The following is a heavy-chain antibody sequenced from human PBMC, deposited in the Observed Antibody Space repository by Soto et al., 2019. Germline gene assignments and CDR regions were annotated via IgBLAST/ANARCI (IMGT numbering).Heavy chain of an antibody. CDR3: ARDRNSSSWYSRLHYYGMDV. V-gene: IGHV3-33*01. D-gene: IGHD6-13*01. Sequence: PGGSLRLSCAASGFTFSSYGMHWVRQAPGKGLEWVAVIWYDGSNKYYADSVKGRFNISRDNSKNTLYLQMNSLRAEDKAVYYCARDRNSSSWYSRLHYYGMDVWGQGPTGTVSS. CDR1: GFTFSSYG. J-gene: IGHJ6*02. CDR2: IWYDGSNK.